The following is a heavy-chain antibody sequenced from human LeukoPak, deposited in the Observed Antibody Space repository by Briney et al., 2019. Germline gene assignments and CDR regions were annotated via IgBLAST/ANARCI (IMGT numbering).Heavy chain of an antibody. CDR2: IYPGDSDT. V-gene: IGHV5-51*01. J-gene: IGHJ4*02. CDR1: GYSFSSYW. CDR3: ARHSASSNFALDY. D-gene: IGHD4-11*01. Sequence: GESLKISCKTSGYSFSSYWIGWARQMPGKGLEWMGIIYPGDSDTRYSPSFQGQVTISADKSISTAYLQWSSLKASDTSMYYCARHSASSNFALDYWGQGTLVTASS.